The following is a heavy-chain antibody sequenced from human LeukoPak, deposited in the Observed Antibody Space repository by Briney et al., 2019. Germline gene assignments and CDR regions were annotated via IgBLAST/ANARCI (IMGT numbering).Heavy chain of an antibody. CDR1: GYTFTNYY. J-gene: IGHJ4*02. V-gene: IGHV1-2*06. CDR2: INPNSGGT. Sequence: ASVKVSCKTSGYTFTNYYIHWVRQAPGQGLEWMGRINPNSGGTNYAQKFQGRVTMTRDTSISTAYMELSRLRSDDTAVYYCARDYGSGSYNFDYWGQGTLVTVSS. D-gene: IGHD3-10*01. CDR3: ARDYGSGSYNFDY.